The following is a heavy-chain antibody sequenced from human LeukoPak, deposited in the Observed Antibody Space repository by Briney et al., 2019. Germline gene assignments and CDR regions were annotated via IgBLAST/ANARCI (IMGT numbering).Heavy chain of an antibody. CDR2: IYWDNDE. CDR1: GFSLASSGVG. J-gene: IGHJ4*02. CDR3: AHTLAGNSNGCLGGYFNY. V-gene: IGHV2-5*02. D-gene: IGHD2/OR15-2a*01. Sequence: SGPTLVEPTETLTLTCTFSGFSLASSGVGVGWIRQSPGKALEWLALIYWDNDERYSPSLRSRLTITKDTSKKQVVLTMTYMEPVDTATYYCAHTLAGNSNGCLGGYFNYWGQGILVAVS.